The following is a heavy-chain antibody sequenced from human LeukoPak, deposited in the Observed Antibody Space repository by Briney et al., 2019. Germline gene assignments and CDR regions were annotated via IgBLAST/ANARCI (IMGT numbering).Heavy chain of an antibody. J-gene: IGHJ4*02. CDR1: GFTFSSYA. CDR2: ISSNGGST. Sequence: GGSLRLSCAASGFTFSSYAMHWVRQAPGKGLEYVSAISSNGGSTYYASSVKGRFTISRDDSKNTAYLQMNSLKTEDTAVYYCTRRGRDRPFDYWGQGTLVTVSS. V-gene: IGHV3-64*01. CDR3: TRRGRDRPFDY. D-gene: IGHD2-21*01.